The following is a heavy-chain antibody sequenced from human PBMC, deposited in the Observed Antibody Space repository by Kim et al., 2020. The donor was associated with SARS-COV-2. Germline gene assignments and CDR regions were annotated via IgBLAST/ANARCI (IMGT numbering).Heavy chain of an antibody. J-gene: IGHJ5*02. CDR2: IYYSGST. CDR3: AGRNYYGSGTSS. D-gene: IGHD3-10*01. CDR1: GGSINSGDYY. V-gene: IGHV4-30-4*01. Sequence: SQTLSLTCTVSGGSINSGDYYWTWIRQPPGKGLEWLGYIYYSGSTYYNPALKSRLTISAHTSQNQFSLKVNSVTAADTAGYFCAGRNYYGSGTSSWGQGTLVTVSS.